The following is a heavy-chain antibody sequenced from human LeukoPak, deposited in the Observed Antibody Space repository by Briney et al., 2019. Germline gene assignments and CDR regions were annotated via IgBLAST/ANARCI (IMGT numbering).Heavy chain of an antibody. V-gene: IGHV3-49*04. J-gene: IGHJ4*02. CDR3: TRGSSGYN. Sequence: GGSLRLSCTASGFTFGDSAMSWVRQAPGKGLEWVGFIRSKTYDGTTAYAASVIGRFTISRDDSKSIAYLHMSSLKTEDTAVYYCTRGSSGYNWGQGTLVTVSS. D-gene: IGHD5-12*01. CDR1: GFTFGDSA. CDR2: IRSKTYDGTT.